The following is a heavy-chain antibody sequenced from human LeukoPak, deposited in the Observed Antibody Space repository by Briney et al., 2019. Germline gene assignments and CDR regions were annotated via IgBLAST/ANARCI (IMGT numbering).Heavy chain of an antibody. CDR1: GFTFSSYG. D-gene: IGHD1-26*01. CDR2: IRYDGSNK. CDR3: AKTGRFGGCYQAMDY. Sequence: GGSLRLSCAASGFTFSSYGMHWVRQAPGKGLEWVAFIRYDGSNKYYADSVKGRFTISRDNSKNTLYLQMNSLRAEDTAVYYCAKTGRFGGCYQAMDYWGQGTLVTVSS. J-gene: IGHJ4*02. V-gene: IGHV3-30*02.